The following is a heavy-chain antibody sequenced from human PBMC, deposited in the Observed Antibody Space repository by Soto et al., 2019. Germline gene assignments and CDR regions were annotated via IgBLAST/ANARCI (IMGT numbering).Heavy chain of an antibody. J-gene: IGHJ5*02. CDR1: GFTFSDYY. D-gene: IGHD6-19*01. CDR3: ASTLAVAGAGYNWFDP. Sequence: PGGSLRLSCAASGFTFSDYYMSWIRQAPGKGLEWVSYISSSGSTIYYADSVKGRFTISRDNAKNSLYLLMNSLRAEDTAVYYCASTLAVAGAGYNWFDPWGQGTLVTVSS. V-gene: IGHV3-11*01. CDR2: ISSSGSTI.